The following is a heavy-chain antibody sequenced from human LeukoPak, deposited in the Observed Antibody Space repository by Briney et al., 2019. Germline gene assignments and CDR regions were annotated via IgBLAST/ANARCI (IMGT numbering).Heavy chain of an antibody. CDR1: GGSFSGYY. V-gene: IGHV4-34*01. Sequence: SETLSLTCAVYGGSFSGYYWSWIRQPPGKGLEWIGEINHSGSTNYNPSLKSRVTISVDTSKNQFSLKLSSVTAADTAVYYCARDLSGFDYWGQGTLVTVSS. CDR2: INHSGST. CDR3: ARDLSGFDY. J-gene: IGHJ4*02. D-gene: IGHD1-26*01.